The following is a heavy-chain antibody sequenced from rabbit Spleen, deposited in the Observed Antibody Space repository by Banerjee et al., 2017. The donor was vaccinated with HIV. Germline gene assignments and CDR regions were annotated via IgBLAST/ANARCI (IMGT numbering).Heavy chain of an antibody. Sequence: QSLEESGGGLVQPEGSLTLTCTASGFSFSSNYYICWVRQAPGKGLEWIACIDTGSSGFTYFATWAKGRFTCSKTSSTTVTLQMTRLTAADTATYFCARDTSSSFSSYGMDLWGQGTLVT. CDR2: IDTGSSGFT. CDR1: GFSFSSNYY. J-gene: IGHJ6*01. V-gene: IGHV1S40*01. CDR3: ARDTSSSFSSYGMDL. D-gene: IGHD1-1*01.